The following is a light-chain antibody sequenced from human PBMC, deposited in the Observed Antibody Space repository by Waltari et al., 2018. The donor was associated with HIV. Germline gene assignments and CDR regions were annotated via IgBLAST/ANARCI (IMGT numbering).Light chain of an antibody. CDR1: QSLLHRNGYAY. V-gene: IGKV2-28*01. J-gene: IGKJ4*01. CDR2: LTS. CDR3: MQALQTLT. Sequence: IVMNQSPRSLSVSPGVLASISCRSSQSLLHRNGYAYLDWYGQKPGQSPQLLIYLTSNRASGVPDRFSGSGSGTNFTLKITRVEAEDVGVYYCMQALQTLTFGGGTKVEI.